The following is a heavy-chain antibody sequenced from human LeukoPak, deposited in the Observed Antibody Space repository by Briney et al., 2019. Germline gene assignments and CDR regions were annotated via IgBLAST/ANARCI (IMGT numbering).Heavy chain of an antibody. J-gene: IGHJ5*02. CDR1: GGSISSYY. D-gene: IGHD6-19*01. CDR2: IYISGSGST. V-gene: IGHV4-4*07. CDR3: ARVYSSGWYHWFDT. Sequence: PSETLSLTCTVSGGSISSYYWSWIRQPAGKGLEWIGRIYISGSGSTNYNPSLKSRVTMSVDTSKNQFSLKLNSMIAADTAIYYCARVYSSGWYHWFDTWGQGTLVTVSS.